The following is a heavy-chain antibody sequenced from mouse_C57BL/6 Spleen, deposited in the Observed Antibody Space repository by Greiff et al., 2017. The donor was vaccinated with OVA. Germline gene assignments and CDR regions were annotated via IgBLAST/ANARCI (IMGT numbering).Heavy chain of an antibody. CDR1: GFNIKNTY. CDR2: IDPANGNT. CDR3: ARGYDYDVGGFAY. Sequence: VQLKQSVAELVRPGASVKLSCTASGFNIKNTYMHWVKQRPEQGLEWIGRIDPANGNTKYAPKFQGKATITADTSSNTAYLQRSSLTSEDTAIYYCARGYDYDVGGFAYWGQGTTLTVSS. J-gene: IGHJ2*01. V-gene: IGHV14-3*01. D-gene: IGHD2-4*01.